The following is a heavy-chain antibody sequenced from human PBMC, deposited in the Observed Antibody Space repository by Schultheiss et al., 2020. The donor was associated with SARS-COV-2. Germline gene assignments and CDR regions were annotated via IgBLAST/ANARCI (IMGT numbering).Heavy chain of an antibody. CDR2: IKSKTDGGTT. Sequence: GGSLRLSCAASGFTFSNAWMSWVRQAPGKGLEWVGRIKSKTDGGTTDYAAPVKGRFTISRDDSKNTLYLQMNSLKTEDTAVYYCARAARPLLYYYGMDVWGQGTTVTVSS. J-gene: IGHJ6*02. CDR3: ARAARPLLYYYGMDV. D-gene: IGHD6-6*01. V-gene: IGHV3-15*01. CDR1: GFTFSNAW.